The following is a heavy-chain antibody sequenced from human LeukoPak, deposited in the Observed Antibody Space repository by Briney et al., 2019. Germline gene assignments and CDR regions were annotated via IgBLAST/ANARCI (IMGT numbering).Heavy chain of an antibody. D-gene: IGHD3-22*01. CDR2: IYYSGST. Sequence: SETLSLTCTVSGGSISSGGYYWSWIRQHPGKGLEWIGYIYYSGSTYYNPSLKSRVTISVDTSKNQFSLKLSSVTAADTAVYYCARGPAVYDSSGYSPNYYYYGMDVWGQGTTVTVSS. J-gene: IGHJ6*02. V-gene: IGHV4-31*03. CDR1: GGSISSGGYY. CDR3: ARGPAVYDSSGYSPNYYYYGMDV.